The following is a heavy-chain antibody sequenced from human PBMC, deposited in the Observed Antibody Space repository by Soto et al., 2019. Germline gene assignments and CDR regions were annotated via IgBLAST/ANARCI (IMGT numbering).Heavy chain of an antibody. CDR1: GSTVSIYD. CDR2: IWYDXSNK. J-gene: IGHJ4*02. D-gene: IGHD3-22*01. Sequence: SXXLSCAASGSTVSIYDMHWVRQAPGKGLEWLAVIWYDXSNKYXADSVKGRSTXXRDNSKNXXYLQTNRLRADDTPVYYCARPPNYYDSRGYYGYWGQGTLVTVSS. CDR3: ARPPNYYDSRGYYGY. V-gene: IGHV3-33*08.